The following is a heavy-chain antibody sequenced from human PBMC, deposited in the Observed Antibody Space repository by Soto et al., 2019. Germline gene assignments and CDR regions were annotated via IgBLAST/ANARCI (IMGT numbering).Heavy chain of an antibody. D-gene: IGHD1-1*01. Sequence: SETLSLTCTVSGGSISSYYWSWIRQPPGKGLEWIGEINHSGSTNYNPSLKSRVTISVDTSKNQFSLKLSSVTAADTAVYYCARGSGTPPDYGMDVWGQGTTVT. CDR3: ARGSGTPPDYGMDV. CDR2: INHSGST. V-gene: IGHV4-34*01. J-gene: IGHJ6*02. CDR1: GGSISSYY.